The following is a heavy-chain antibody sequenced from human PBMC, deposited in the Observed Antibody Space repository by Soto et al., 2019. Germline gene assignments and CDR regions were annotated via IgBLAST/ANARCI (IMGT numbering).Heavy chain of an antibody. V-gene: IGHV4-34*01. CDR1: GGSFSGYY. Sequence: SETLSLTCAVYGGSFSGYYWSWLRQPPGKGLEWIGEINHSGSTNYNPSLKSRVTISVDTSKNQFSLKLSSVTAADTAVYYCARGSNKAAAGHNWFDPWGQGTLVTVSS. D-gene: IGHD6-13*01. CDR3: ARGSNKAAAGHNWFDP. J-gene: IGHJ5*02. CDR2: INHSGST.